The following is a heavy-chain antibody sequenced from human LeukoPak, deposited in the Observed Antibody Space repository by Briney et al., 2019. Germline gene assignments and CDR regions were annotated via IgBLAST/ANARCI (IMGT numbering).Heavy chain of an antibody. CDR1: GFTFSNYW. CDR2: IASDGSSA. CDR3: TKEASQSYGRT. Sequence: GGSLRLSCAASGFTFSNYWMHWVRQVPGKGLVWVSRIASDGSSATYADSVKGRFTISRDNSNNALYLQMNSLRAEDTAVYYCTKEASQSYGRTWGQGTLVTVSS. V-gene: IGHV3-74*01. D-gene: IGHD4-23*01. J-gene: IGHJ4*02.